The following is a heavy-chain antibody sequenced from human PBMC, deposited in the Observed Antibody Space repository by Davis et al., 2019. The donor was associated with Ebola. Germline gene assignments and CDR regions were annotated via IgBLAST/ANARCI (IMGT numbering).Heavy chain of an antibody. CDR2: IYYSGST. Sequence: SETLSLTCTVSGGSISSYYWSWIRQPPGKGLEWIGYIYYSGSTYYNPSLKSRVTISVDTSKNQFSLKLSSVTAADTAVYYCASEMATTLDYWGQGTLVTVSS. CDR3: ASEMATTLDY. CDR1: GGSISSYY. D-gene: IGHD5-24*01. V-gene: IGHV4-59*04. J-gene: IGHJ4*02.